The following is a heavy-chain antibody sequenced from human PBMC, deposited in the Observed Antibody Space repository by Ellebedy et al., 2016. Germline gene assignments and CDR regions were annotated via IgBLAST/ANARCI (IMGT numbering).Heavy chain of an antibody. D-gene: IGHD3-22*01. J-gene: IGHJ4*02. V-gene: IGHV3-30*18. CDR1: GFTFSSYG. Sequence: GESLKISXAASGFTFSSYGMHWVRQAPGKGLEWVAVISYDGSNKYYADSVKGRFTISRDNSKNTLYLQMNSLRAEDTAVYYCAKYAGDSSGYFDYWGQGTLVTVSS. CDR3: AKYAGDSSGYFDY. CDR2: ISYDGSNK.